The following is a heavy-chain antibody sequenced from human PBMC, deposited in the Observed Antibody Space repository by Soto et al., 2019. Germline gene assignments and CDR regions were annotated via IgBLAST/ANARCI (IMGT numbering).Heavy chain of an antibody. Sequence: EVQLVESGGGLVQPGGSLRLSCAASGFTFSTYWMHWVRQAPGKGLVWVSRINKDGITTTYADSVKGRFTISRDNSENTRYLQIDSLRAGDTAVYFCARGRRVGGWGYDYWGQGTLVTVSS. CDR1: GFTFSTYW. V-gene: IGHV3-74*03. J-gene: IGHJ4*02. CDR2: INKDGITT. CDR3: ARGRRVGGWGYDY. D-gene: IGHD6-19*01.